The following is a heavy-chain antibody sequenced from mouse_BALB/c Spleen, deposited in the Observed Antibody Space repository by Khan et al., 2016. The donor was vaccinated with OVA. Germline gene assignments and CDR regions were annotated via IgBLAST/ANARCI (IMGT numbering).Heavy chain of an antibody. Sequence: EVQLQESGPGLVKPSQSLSLTCSVTGYSITSGYYWSWIRQFPGNRLEWMGYISYDGSNNYNPSLKNRISITRDTSKKQFFLKLNSVTTEDTSTYYCASKSYGKGAYWGQVTLVTVSA. CDR1: GYSITSGYY. V-gene: IGHV3-6*02. D-gene: IGHD2-1*01. J-gene: IGHJ3*01. CDR3: ASKSYGKGAY. CDR2: ISYDGSN.